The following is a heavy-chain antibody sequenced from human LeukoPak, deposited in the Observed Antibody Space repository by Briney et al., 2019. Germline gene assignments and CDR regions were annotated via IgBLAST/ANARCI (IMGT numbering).Heavy chain of an antibody. D-gene: IGHD2-2*01. CDR1: GGSIDSYY. Sequence: SETLSLTCTASGGSIDSYYWSWIRQPPGKGLEWIGEIYYTGSTEYHPSLKSRVTISLDTSKNQFSLKLTSVTAAATAVYYCARVYQSAEYYFDYWGQGNLVSVSS. J-gene: IGHJ4*02. CDR2: IYYTGST. CDR3: ARVYQSAEYYFDY. V-gene: IGHV4-59*01.